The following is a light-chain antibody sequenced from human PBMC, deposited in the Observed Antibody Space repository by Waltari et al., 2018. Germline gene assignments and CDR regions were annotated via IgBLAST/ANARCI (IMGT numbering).Light chain of an antibody. Sequence: SALTQPRSVSGSPGQSVTISCTGSNSDIGAYNYVSWYQQHPGRAPKLMICDVNKRPPGVPRRFSGSKSGNTASLTISGLQAEDETDYYCSSYAGGSLFVFGDGTKVTVL. CDR2: DVN. CDR1: NSDIGAYNY. J-gene: IGLJ1*01. V-gene: IGLV2-11*01. CDR3: SSYAGGSLFV.